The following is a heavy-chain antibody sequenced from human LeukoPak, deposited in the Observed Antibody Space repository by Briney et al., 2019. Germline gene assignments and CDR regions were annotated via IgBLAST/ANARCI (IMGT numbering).Heavy chain of an antibody. Sequence: PSETLSLTCTVSGGSISSSSYYWGWIRQPPGKGLEWIGSIYYSGSTYYNPSLKSRVTMSVDTSKNQFSLKLSSVTAADTAVYYCARERYSSSPFDYWGQGTLVTVSS. CDR3: ARERYSSSPFDY. V-gene: IGHV4-39*07. D-gene: IGHD6-6*01. CDR2: IYYSGST. CDR1: GGSISSSSYY. J-gene: IGHJ4*02.